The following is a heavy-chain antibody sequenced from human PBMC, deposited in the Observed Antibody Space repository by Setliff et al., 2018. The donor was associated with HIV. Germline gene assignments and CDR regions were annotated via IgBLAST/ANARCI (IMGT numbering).Heavy chain of an antibody. Sequence: ASVKVSCKTSGVALRKYSISWVRQVPGQGLEWMGGIIPIFGTTNYAQKFQGRVTITADESTSTAYMELSSLRSEDTAVYYCARIVRPSYYYYYYMDVWGKGTTVTVSS. CDR2: IIPIFGTT. V-gene: IGHV1-69*13. CDR3: ARIVRPSYYYYYYMDV. D-gene: IGHD3-10*02. J-gene: IGHJ6*03. CDR1: GVALRKYS.